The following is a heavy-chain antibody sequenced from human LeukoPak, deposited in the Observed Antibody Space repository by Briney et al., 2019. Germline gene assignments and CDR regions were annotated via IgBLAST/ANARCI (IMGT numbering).Heavy chain of an antibody. CDR1: GGSISSSSYY. J-gene: IGHJ6*03. D-gene: IGHD1-14*01. CDR3: ARDAEQPYYYYYMDV. Sequence: PSETLSLTCTVSGGSISSSSYYWGWIRQPPGKGLEWIGSIYYSGSTYYNPSLKSRVTISVDTSKNQFSLKLSSVTAADTAVYYCARDAEQPYYYYYMDVWGKGTTVTVSS. CDR2: IYYSGST. V-gene: IGHV4-39*07.